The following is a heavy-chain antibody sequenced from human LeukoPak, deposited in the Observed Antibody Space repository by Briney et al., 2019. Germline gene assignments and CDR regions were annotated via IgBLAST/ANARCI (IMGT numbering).Heavy chain of an antibody. CDR2: ISSSGSNI. D-gene: IGHD3-9*01. V-gene: IGHV3-48*03. Sequence: PGGSLRLSCAASGFTFSSYEMNWVRQAPGKGLEWVSYISSSGSNIYYADSVKGRFTISRDNAKNSLYLQMNSLRAEDTAVYYCARGGTRHYDILTGYYLITHYFDYWGQGTLVTVSS. J-gene: IGHJ4*02. CDR1: GFTFSSYE. CDR3: ARGGTRHYDILTGYYLITHYFDY.